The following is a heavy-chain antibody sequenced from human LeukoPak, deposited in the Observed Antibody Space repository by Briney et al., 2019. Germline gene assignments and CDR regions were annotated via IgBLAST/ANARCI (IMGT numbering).Heavy chain of an antibody. V-gene: IGHV3-21*01. Sequence: GGSLRLSCAASGFTFSSYSMNWVRQAPGKGLEWVSSTSSSSSNIYYADSVKGRFTISRDNAKNSLYLQMNSLRAEDTAVYYCARATYGSGSYYYSDNWGQGTLVTVSS. CDR2: TSSSSSNI. CDR3: ARATYGSGSYYYSDN. D-gene: IGHD3-10*01. CDR1: GFTFSSYS. J-gene: IGHJ4*02.